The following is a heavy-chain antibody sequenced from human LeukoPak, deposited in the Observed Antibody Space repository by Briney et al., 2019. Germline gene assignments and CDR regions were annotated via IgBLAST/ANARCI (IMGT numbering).Heavy chain of an antibody. Sequence: ASVKVSCKASGYTFTVHYIHWVRQAPGQGLEWLGRISPNSGVQNYAQKFQGRVTITRDTSVNTVYMELNGLTSDDTGAYYCAREVGYSTSWYGRFDPWGQGTVVTVSS. V-gene: IGHV1-2*05. D-gene: IGHD6-13*01. CDR2: ISPNSGVQ. CDR1: GYTFTVHY. J-gene: IGHJ5*02. CDR3: AREVGYSTSWYGRFDP.